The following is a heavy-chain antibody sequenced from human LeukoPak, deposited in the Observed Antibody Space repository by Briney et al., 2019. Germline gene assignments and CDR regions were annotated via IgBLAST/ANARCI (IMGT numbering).Heavy chain of an antibody. CDR2: ISTDGNYK. V-gene: IGHV3-30*09. CDR1: GFTFSNYA. Sequence: PGGSLRLSCAASGFTFSNYAIYWVRQAPGKGLEWVSVISTDGNYKYYADSVEGRFAVSRDNSKNIVYLQMNTLRAEDTAVYYCARESRDGDYGMDVWGQGTTVTVSS. CDR3: ARESRDGDYGMDV. J-gene: IGHJ6*02. D-gene: IGHD4-17*01.